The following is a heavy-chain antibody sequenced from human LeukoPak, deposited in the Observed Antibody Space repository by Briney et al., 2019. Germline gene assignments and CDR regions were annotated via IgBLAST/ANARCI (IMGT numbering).Heavy chain of an antibody. Sequence: ASGKVSCKVSGYTLTELSMHWVRQAPGKGLEWMGGFDPEDGETIYAQKFQGRVTVTEDTSTDTAYMELSSLRSEDTAVYYCATDTTITTGMDVWGQGTTVIVSS. D-gene: IGHD4-11*01. CDR2: FDPEDGET. J-gene: IGHJ6*02. V-gene: IGHV1-24*01. CDR3: ATDTTITTGMDV. CDR1: GYTLTELS.